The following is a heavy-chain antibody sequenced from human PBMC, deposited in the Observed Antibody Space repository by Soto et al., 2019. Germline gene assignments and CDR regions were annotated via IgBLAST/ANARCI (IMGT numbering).Heavy chain of an antibody. J-gene: IGHJ4*01. D-gene: IGHD1-26*01. CDR1: GGSIRSSTSY. CDR3: ARHSSGSRHPGFDY. Sequence: QLQLQESGPGLVKPSETLSLTCTVSGGSIRSSTSYWGWVRQPPGKGLEWIASIYDGGNSHYHRSLRRRVTISVDTANNQFSLKLSAVTAADTAVYYWARHSSGSRHPGFDYWGQGTLVTVSS. V-gene: IGHV4-39*01. CDR2: IYDGGNS.